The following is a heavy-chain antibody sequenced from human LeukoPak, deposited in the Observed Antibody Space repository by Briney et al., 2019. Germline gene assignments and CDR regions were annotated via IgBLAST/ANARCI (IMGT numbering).Heavy chain of an antibody. Sequence: SETLSLTCAVYGGSFSGDYWSWIRQPPGKGLEWIVEINHSGSTNYNPSLKSRVTISVDTSKNQFSLKLSSVTAADTAVYYCARDRTTSARGSFPIWGQGTMVTVSS. D-gene: IGHD6-6*01. CDR1: GGSFSGDY. CDR3: ARDRTTSARGSFPI. V-gene: IGHV4-34*01. CDR2: INHSGST. J-gene: IGHJ3*02.